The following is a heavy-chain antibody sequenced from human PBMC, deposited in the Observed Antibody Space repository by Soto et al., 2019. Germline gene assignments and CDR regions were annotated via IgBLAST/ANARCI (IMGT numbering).Heavy chain of an antibody. CDR1: GYTFTSYG. CDR3: ARGSVVAARFYYSYGMDV. CDR2: ISAYNGNT. V-gene: IGHV1-18*01. Sequence: ASVKVSCKASGYTFTSYGISWVRQAPGQGLEWMGWISAYNGNTNYAQKLQGRVTMTTDTSTSTAYMELRSLRSDDTAVYYCARGSVVAARFYYSYGMDVWGQGTTVTVSS. D-gene: IGHD2-15*01. J-gene: IGHJ6*02.